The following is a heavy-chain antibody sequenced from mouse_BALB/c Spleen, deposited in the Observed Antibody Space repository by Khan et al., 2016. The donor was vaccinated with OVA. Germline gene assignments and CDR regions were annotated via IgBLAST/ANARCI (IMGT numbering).Heavy chain of an antibody. Sequence: QVQLKQSGAELAKPGASVKMSCKASGYTFTSYWMHWVKQRPGQGLEWIGYINPTSGYTDYNEKFKDKATFAADKSSSTAYMQLSSLTSEDSSIYYWARDRIDYWGQGTTLTVSS. CDR1: GYTFTSYW. J-gene: IGHJ2*01. V-gene: IGHV1-7*01. CDR2: INPTSGYT. CDR3: ARDRIDY.